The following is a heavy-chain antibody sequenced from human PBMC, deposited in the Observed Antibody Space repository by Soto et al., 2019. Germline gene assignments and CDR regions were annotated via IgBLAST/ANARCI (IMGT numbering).Heavy chain of an antibody. Sequence: ASVKASCKASGYTFPVNYLHWLRQAPGQGLEWMGWINPNTGVTSFAQNFQGRVTMTRDTYIRTAYMELSWLRSDDTAIYYCARKLIAASGTFDYWGQGTLVTVSS. D-gene: IGHD6-13*01. CDR3: ARKLIAASGTFDY. J-gene: IGHJ4*02. CDR1: GYTFPVNY. V-gene: IGHV1-2*02. CDR2: INPNTGVT.